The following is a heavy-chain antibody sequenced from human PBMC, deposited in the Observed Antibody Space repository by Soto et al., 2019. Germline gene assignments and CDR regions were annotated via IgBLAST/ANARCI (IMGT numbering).Heavy chain of an antibody. CDR2: ISGSGGST. V-gene: IGHV3-23*01. D-gene: IGHD6-6*01. J-gene: IGHJ4*02. CDR3: AKALEEYSSSAADY. Sequence: EVQLLEAGGGLVQPGGSLRLSCAASGFTFSSYAMSWVRQAPGKGLEWVSAISGSGGSTYYADSVKGRFTISRDNSKNTLYLQMNSLRAEDTAVYYCAKALEEYSSSAADYWGQGTLVTVSS. CDR1: GFTFSSYA.